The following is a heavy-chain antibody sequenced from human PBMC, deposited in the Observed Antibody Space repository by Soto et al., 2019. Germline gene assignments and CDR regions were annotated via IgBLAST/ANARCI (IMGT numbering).Heavy chain of an antibody. CDR3: ARGSGLRPNNWSAP. J-gene: IGHJ5*02. V-gene: IGHV1-69*01. CDR2: IIPIFGTA. D-gene: IGHD3-10*01. CDR1: GGTFSSYA. Sequence: QVQLVQSGAEVKKPGSSVKVSCKASGGTFSSYAISWVRQAPGQGLEWMGGIIPIFGTANYAQKFQGRVTITADESTRTANRELGSLRSEDPAVYYWARGSGLRPNNWSAPWGQGTLLTVSS.